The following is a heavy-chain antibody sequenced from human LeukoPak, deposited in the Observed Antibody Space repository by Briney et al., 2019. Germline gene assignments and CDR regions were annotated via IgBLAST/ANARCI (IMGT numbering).Heavy chain of an antibody. CDR1: GGSISSFY. D-gene: IGHD3-16*01. J-gene: IGHJ4*02. CDR2: FYYSGST. Sequence: PSETLSLTCTVSGGSISSFYWSWIRQPPGKGLEWIGHFYYSGSTKYNPSLASRVTISLDTSKNQFSLNLSSVTAADTAVYYCARDLGSPGLDYWGQGTQVTVSS. CDR3: ARDLGSPGLDY. V-gene: IGHV4-59*12.